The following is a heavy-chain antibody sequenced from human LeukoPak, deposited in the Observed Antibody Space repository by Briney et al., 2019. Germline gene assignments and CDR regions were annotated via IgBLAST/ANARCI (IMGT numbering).Heavy chain of an antibody. D-gene: IGHD6-19*01. J-gene: IGHJ4*02. CDR1: GCTFTGYY. Sequence: GASVKVSCKASGCTFTGYYMHWVRQAPGQGLEWMGWINPNSGATNYAQRFQGRVTMTRDTSISTAYMQLSRLRSDDTAVYYCARDRDQWLPGRCDYWGQGTLVTVSS. CDR2: INPNSGAT. V-gene: IGHV1-2*02. CDR3: ARDRDQWLPGRCDY.